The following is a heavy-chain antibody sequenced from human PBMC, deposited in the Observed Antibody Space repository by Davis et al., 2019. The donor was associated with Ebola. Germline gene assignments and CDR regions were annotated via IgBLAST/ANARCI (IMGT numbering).Heavy chain of an antibody. V-gene: IGHV3-11*04. CDR2: ISSSGSTM. CDR1: GFIVSDYY. Sequence: GGSLRLSCAASGFIVSDYYMSWIRQAPGKGLEWVSYISSSGSTMYYADSVKGRFTISRDNAKNSLYLQMNSLRAEDTAVYYCAKVTAQYYDSSGYYALDHWGQGTLVTVSS. J-gene: IGHJ4*02. D-gene: IGHD3-22*01. CDR3: AKVTAQYYDSSGYYALDH.